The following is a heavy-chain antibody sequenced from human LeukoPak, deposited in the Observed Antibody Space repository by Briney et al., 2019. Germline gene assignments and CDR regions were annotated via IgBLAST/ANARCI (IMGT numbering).Heavy chain of an antibody. J-gene: IGHJ5*02. CDR3: ARDIKRSRARWENLGFDP. Sequence: ASVKVSCKASGYTFTSYGISWVRQAPGQGLEWMGWISAYNGNTNYAQKFQSRVTMTTDTSTSTAYMELRSLRSDDTAMYYCARDIKRSRARWENLGFDPWGQGTLVTVSS. CDR1: GYTFTSYG. CDR2: ISAYNGNT. V-gene: IGHV1-18*01. D-gene: IGHD1-14*01.